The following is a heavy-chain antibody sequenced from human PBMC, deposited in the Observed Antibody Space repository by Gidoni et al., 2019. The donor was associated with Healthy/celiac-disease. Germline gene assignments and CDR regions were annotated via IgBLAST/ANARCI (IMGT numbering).Heavy chain of an antibody. CDR3: AKDYGGATLHYFDY. Sequence: EVQLVESGGGLVQPGRSLRLSCAASGFTFDDYAMHWVRQAPGKGREWVSGISWNSGSIGYADSVKGRFTISRDNAKNSLYLQRNSLRAEDTALYYCAKDYGGATLHYFDYWGQGTLVTVSS. V-gene: IGHV3-9*01. CDR1: GFTFDDYA. D-gene: IGHD1-26*01. J-gene: IGHJ4*02. CDR2: ISWNSGSI.